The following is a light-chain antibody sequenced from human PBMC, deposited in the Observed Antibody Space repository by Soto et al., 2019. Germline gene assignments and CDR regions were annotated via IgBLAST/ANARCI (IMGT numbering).Light chain of an antibody. Sequence: QTVVTQEPSLSVSPGRTVTLTCGLSSGSVSTNYYPSWYQQTPGQPPRTLIYNTNKRSSGVPNRFSGSILGNKAALTITGAQADDECDYYCVLYMGSGIGVIGGGTKLTGL. J-gene: IGLJ3*02. CDR2: NTN. V-gene: IGLV8-61*01. CDR1: SGSVSTNYY. CDR3: VLYMGSGIGV.